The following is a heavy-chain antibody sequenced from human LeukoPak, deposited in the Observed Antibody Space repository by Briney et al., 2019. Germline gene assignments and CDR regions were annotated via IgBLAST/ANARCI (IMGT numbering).Heavy chain of an antibody. CDR2: INPNSGGT. CDR3: ARFGSSWPGGVGDY. Sequence: GASVKVSCKASGFTFTGYYMHWVRQAPGQGLEWVGWINPNSGGTNYAQKFQGRVTMTRDTSVSTAYMELRRLRSDDTAVYYCARFGSSWPGGVGDYWGQGTVVTVSS. V-gene: IGHV1-2*02. J-gene: IGHJ4*02. D-gene: IGHD6-13*01. CDR1: GFTFTGYY.